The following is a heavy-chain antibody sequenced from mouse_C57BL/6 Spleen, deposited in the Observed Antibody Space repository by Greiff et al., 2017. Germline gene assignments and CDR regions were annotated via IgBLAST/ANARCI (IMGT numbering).Heavy chain of an antibody. Sequence: QVQLKESGPELVKPGASVKISCKASGYAFSSSWMNWVKQRPGKGLEWIGRIYPGDGDTNYNGKFKGKATLTADKSSSTAYMQLSSLTSEDSAVYFCASLTGGFFDYWGQGTTLTVSS. CDR3: ASLTGGFFDY. J-gene: IGHJ2*01. V-gene: IGHV1-82*01. CDR2: IYPGDGDT. CDR1: GYAFSSSW. D-gene: IGHD4-1*01.